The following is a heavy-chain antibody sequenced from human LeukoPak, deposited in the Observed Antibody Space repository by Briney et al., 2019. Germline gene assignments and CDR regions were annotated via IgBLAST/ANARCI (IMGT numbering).Heavy chain of an antibody. CDR1: GFTFSSYE. J-gene: IGHJ3*02. CDR3: ARDRSKVSAYDDALDI. CDR2: ISDIGTTQ. D-gene: IGHD2-21*02. Sequence: GGSLRLSCAASGFTFSSYELNWVRQAPGKGLEWVSYISDIGTTQHYADSVKGRFTISRDNAKNSLYLQMNSPTAEDTAVYYCARDRSKVSAYDDALDIWGQGTMVIVSS. V-gene: IGHV3-48*03.